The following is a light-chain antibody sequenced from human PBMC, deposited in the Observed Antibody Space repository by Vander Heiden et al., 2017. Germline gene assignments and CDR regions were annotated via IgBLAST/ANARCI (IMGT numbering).Light chain of an antibody. CDR3: QQYNSYFMYT. J-gene: IGKJ2*01. V-gene: IGKV1-5*01. CDR1: QSISSW. Sequence: DIQMTQSPSTLSASVGDRVTITCRASQSISSWLAWYQQKPEKAPKLLIYDASSLESGVPSRFSGSGYGKEFTLTISSRQPDDFAPYYCQQYNSYFMYTFGQGTKMEIK. CDR2: DAS.